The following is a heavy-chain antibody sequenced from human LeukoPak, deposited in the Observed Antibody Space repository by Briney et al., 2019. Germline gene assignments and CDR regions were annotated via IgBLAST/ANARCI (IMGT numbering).Heavy chain of an antibody. CDR3: ARSESTMTTWSMDY. Sequence: GGSLRLSCVVSGFIFSRYRMTWVRQAPGKGLEWAATIALDINERYYVDSVEGRFTISRDNAKNSVYLQMNSLRAEDTAVYYCARSESTMTTWSMDYWGQGTLVTVSS. CDR2: IALDINER. J-gene: IGHJ4*02. D-gene: IGHD5/OR15-5a*01. CDR1: GFIFSRYR. V-gene: IGHV3-7*01.